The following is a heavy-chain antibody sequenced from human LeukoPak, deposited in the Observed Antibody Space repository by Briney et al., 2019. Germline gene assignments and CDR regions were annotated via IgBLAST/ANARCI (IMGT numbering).Heavy chain of an antibody. V-gene: IGHV3-53*01. Sequence: GGSLRLSCAASGFTVSSNYMSWVRQAPGKGLEWVSVIYSGGSTYYADSVEGRFTISRDNSKNTLYLQMNSLRAEDTAVYYCARDRGDADDAFDIWGQGTMVTVSS. J-gene: IGHJ3*02. CDR2: IYSGGST. CDR3: ARDRGDADDAFDI. D-gene: IGHD2-21*02. CDR1: GFTVSSNY.